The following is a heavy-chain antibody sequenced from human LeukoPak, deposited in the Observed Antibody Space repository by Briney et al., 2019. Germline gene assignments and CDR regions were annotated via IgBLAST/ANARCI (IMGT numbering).Heavy chain of an antibody. V-gene: IGHV3-23*01. CDR1: KFNFNSYG. D-gene: IGHD3-3*01. J-gene: IGHJ4*02. Sequence: GGSLRLSCTTSKFNFNSYGMTWVRQAPGKGLEWVSSISGSGGSTQYAASVQGRFTISRDNSKNTLYLQMNSLRAEDTAVYYCARDLYYDFWSPIDYWGQGTLVTVSS. CDR3: ARDLYYDFWSPIDY. CDR2: ISGSGGST.